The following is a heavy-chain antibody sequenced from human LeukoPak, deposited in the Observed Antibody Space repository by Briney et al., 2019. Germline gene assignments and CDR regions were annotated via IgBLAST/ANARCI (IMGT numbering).Heavy chain of an antibody. D-gene: IGHD1-26*01. V-gene: IGHV4-61*02. Sequence: SETLSLTCTVSGGSISSGSFHWSWIRQPAGKGLEWIGRIYTSGSTNYNPSLKSRVTISIDTSKNQFSLKLSSVTAADTAVYYCGRNSGSYYTTWFDPWGQGTLVTVSS. CDR3: GRNSGSYYTTWFDP. J-gene: IGHJ5*02. CDR2: IYTSGST. CDR1: GGSISSGSFH.